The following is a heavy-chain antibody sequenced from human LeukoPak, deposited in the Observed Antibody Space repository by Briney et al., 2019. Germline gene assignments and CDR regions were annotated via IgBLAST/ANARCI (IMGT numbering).Heavy chain of an antibody. J-gene: IGHJ5*01. CDR1: GGSFSGSY. CDR2: INHSGST. V-gene: IGHV4-34*01. D-gene: IGHD2-21*02. CDR3: ARHLLLGRRPLKFDF. Sequence: KPSETLSLTCAVYGGSFSGSYWSWIRQPPGKGLEWIGEINHSGSTNYNPSLKSRVTISVDTSKNQFSLKLSSVTAADTAVYFCARHLLLGRRPLKFDFWGQGTLVTVSS.